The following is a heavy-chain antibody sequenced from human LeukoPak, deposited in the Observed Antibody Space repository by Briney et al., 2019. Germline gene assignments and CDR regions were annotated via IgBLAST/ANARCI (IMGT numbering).Heavy chain of an antibody. CDR3: ARDRGSLRYYFDY. V-gene: IGHV6-1*01. CDR1: GDSVSSNSAA. D-gene: IGHD1-26*01. CDR2: TYYRSKWYN. J-gene: IGHJ4*02. Sequence: SQTLSLTCAISGDSVSSNSAAWNWIRHSPSRGLEWLGRTYYRSKWYNNYAISVKSRITINPDTSKNQFSLQLNSVTPEDTAVYYCARDRGSLRYYFDYWGQGTLVTVSS.